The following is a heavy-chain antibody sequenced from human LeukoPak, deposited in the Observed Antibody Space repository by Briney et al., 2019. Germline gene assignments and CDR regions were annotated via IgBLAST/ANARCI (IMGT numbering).Heavy chain of an antibody. D-gene: IGHD6-19*01. J-gene: IGHJ3*02. CDR3: ARGPRLDSSGWYYGAFDI. CDR2: INPNSGGA. V-gene: IGHV1-2*06. CDR1: GYTFTGFY. Sequence: GESLKISCKASGYTFTGFYIHWVRQAPGQGLEWMGRINPNSGGADYAQKFQGRVSMTRDTSISTAYMELSSLRSDDTAVYYCARGPRLDSSGWYYGAFDIWGQGTMVTVS.